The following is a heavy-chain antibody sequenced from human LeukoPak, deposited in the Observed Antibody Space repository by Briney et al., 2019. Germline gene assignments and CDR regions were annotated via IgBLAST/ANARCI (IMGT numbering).Heavy chain of an antibody. CDR2: INSDGSST. CDR1: GFTFSSYW. CDR3: ARDYYGSGSYYNVLLDY. Sequence: GGSLRLSCAASGFTFSSYWMHWVRQAPGKGLVWVSRINSDGSSTSYADSVKGRFTISRDNAKNTLYLQMNSLRAEDTAVYYCARDYYGSGSYYNVLLDYWGQGTLVTVSS. D-gene: IGHD3-10*01. J-gene: IGHJ4*02. V-gene: IGHV3-74*01.